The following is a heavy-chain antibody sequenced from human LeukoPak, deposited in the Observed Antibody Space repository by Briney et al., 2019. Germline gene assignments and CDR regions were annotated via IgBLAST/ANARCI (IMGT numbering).Heavy chain of an antibody. CDR2: INPNSGGT. D-gene: IGHD3-10*01. CDR1: GYTFTGYY. Sequence: ASVKVPCKASGYTFTGYYMHWVRQAPGQGLEWMGWINPNSGGTNYAQKFQGRVTMTRDTSISTAYMELSRLRSDDTAVYYCARVGVYYYGSGSYGYFDYWGQGTLVTVSS. V-gene: IGHV1-2*02. J-gene: IGHJ4*02. CDR3: ARVGVYYYGSGSYGYFDY.